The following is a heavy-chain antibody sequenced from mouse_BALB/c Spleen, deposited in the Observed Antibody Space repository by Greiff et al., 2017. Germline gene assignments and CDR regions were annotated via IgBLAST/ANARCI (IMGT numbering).Heavy chain of an antibody. J-gene: IGHJ1*01. V-gene: IGHV2-4-1*01. D-gene: IGHD1-1*01. CDR2: IWSGGST. Sequence: VKVVESGPGLVQPSQSLSITCTVSGFSLTSYGVHWVRQSPGKGLEWLGVIWSGGSTDYNAAFISRLSISKDNSKSQVFFKMNSLQADDTAIYYCARNSRYGSSYWYFDVWGAGTTVTVSS. CDR3: ARNSRYGSSYWYFDV. CDR1: GFSLTSYG.